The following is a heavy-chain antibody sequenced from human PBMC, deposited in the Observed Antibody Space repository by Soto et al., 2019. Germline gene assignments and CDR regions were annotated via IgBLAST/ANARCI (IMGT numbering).Heavy chain of an antibody. Sequence: QVQLVESGGGVVQPGRSLRLSCAASGFTFSSYGMHWVRQAPGKGLEWVAVIWYYGSNKYYADSVKGRFTISRDNSKNTLYLQMNSLRAEDTAVYYCARERKSGYFDYWGQGTLVTVSS. V-gene: IGHV3-33*01. CDR2: IWYYGSNK. CDR1: GFTFSSYG. J-gene: IGHJ4*02. CDR3: ARERKSGYFDY. D-gene: IGHD3-3*01.